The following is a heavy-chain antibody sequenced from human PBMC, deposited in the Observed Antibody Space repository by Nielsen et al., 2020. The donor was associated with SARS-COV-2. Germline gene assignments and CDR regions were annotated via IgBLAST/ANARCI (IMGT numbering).Heavy chain of an antibody. CDR3: ARDRTPYGDYVDYFED. J-gene: IGHJ4*02. D-gene: IGHD4-17*01. CDR2: ISYDGSNK. Sequence: GESLKISCAASGFTFSSYGMHWVRQAPGKGLEWVAVISYDGSNKYYADSVKGRFTISRDNSKNTLYLQMNSLRAEDTAVYYCARDRTPYGDYVDYFEDWGQGTLVTVSS. CDR1: GFTFSSYG. V-gene: IGHV3-30*03.